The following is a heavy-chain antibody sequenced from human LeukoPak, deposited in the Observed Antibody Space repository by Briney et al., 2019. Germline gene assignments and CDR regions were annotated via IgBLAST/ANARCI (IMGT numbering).Heavy chain of an antibody. J-gene: IGHJ6*03. CDR1: GFTFSSYA. V-gene: IGHV3-64*01. CDR2: ISSNGGST. D-gene: IGHD4-17*01. CDR3: ARDPSPYGDYDYYYYMDV. Sequence: PGGSLRLSCAASGFTFSSYAMHWVRQAPGKGLEYVASISSNGGSTYYANSVKGRFTISRDNSKNTLYLQMGSLRAEDMAVYYCARDPSPYGDYDYYYYMDVWGKGTTVTVSS.